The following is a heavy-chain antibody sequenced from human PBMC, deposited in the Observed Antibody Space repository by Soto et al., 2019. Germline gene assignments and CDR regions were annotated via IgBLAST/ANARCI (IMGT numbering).Heavy chain of an antibody. D-gene: IGHD1-1*01. J-gene: IGHJ4*02. V-gene: IGHV5-51*01. CDR2: IYPGDSDT. Sequence: PAESLKISCNASGYSFTSYWIGWVRQMPGKGLEWMGIIYPGDSDTRYSPSFQGQVTISADKSISTASLQWSSLKASDTAMYYCARIPSTGPYSFDYWGQGTLVTVS. CDR1: GYSFTSYW. CDR3: ARIPSTGPYSFDY.